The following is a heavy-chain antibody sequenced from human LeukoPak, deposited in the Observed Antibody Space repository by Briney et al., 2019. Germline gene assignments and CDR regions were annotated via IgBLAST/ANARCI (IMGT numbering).Heavy chain of an antibody. D-gene: IGHD3-3*02. Sequence: GGSLRLSCAASGFTVSSNYMSWVRQAPGKGLEWVSVIYSGGSTYYADSVKGRFTISRDNSKNTLYLQMNSLRAEDTAVYYCARRAFHYYYYGMDVWGQGTTVTVSS. CDR2: IYSGGST. CDR1: GFTVSSNY. J-gene: IGHJ6*02. V-gene: IGHV3-53*01. CDR3: ARRAFHYYYYGMDV.